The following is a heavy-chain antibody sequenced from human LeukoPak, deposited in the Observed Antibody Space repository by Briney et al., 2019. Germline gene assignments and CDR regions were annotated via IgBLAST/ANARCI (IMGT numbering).Heavy chain of an antibody. Sequence: SETLSLTCAVSGYSVSSGYYWGWIRQPPGEGLEWMGSIFYSESAYHNPSLRSRVTISLDTSKNQFSLNLRSATAADTAVYYCASSSWSGSYFDYWGQGTLVTVSS. CDR2: IFYSESA. D-gene: IGHD6-13*01. J-gene: IGHJ4*02. V-gene: IGHV4-38-2*01. CDR1: GYSVSSGYY. CDR3: ASSSWSGSYFDY.